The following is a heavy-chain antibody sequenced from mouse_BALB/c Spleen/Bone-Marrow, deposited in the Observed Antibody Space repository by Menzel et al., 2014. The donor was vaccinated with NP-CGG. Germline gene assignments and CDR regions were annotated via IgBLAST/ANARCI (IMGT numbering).Heavy chain of an antibody. Sequence: VKLKESGPGLVAPSQSLSITCTVSGFSLSRYSIHWVRQPPGEGLEWLGVIWGGGNTDYNSALKSRLSISKDNSKSQVFLKMNSLQTDDTAMYYCARFITTGTMDYCGQGTSVTVSS. CDR2: IWGGGNT. D-gene: IGHD1-1*01. CDR3: ARFITTGTMDY. V-gene: IGHV2-6-4*01. CDR1: GFSLSRYS. J-gene: IGHJ4*01.